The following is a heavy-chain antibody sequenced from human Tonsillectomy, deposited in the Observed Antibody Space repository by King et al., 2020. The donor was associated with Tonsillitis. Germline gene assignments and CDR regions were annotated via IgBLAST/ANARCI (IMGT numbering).Heavy chain of an antibody. Sequence: VQLVESGGGLVQPGGSLRLSCAAAGFTFSSYDMHWVRQSTGQGLEWVSSIGTDGDTYYPGSVKGRFTISRENAKNSFYLQMNSLRAGDTAVYYCASEPKGYYYGMDVGGQGTTVTVSS. J-gene: IGHJ6*02. CDR3: ASEPKGYYYGMDV. V-gene: IGHV3-13*01. CDR2: IGTDGDT. CDR1: GFTFSSYD.